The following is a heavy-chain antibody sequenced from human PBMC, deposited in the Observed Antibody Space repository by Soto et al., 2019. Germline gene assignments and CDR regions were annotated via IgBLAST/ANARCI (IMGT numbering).Heavy chain of an antibody. V-gene: IGHV4-31*03. D-gene: IGHD2-2*01. CDR2: IYYSGST. CDR1: GSSISSGGYY. J-gene: IGHJ4*02. CDR3: ARGLLVPAATHLDY. Sequence: QVQLQESGPGLVKPSQTLSLTCTVSGSSISSGGYYWSWIRQHPGKGLEWIGYIYYSGSTYYNPSLKSRVTISVDTSKNQFSLKLSSVTAADTAVYYCARGLLVPAATHLDYWGQGTLVTVSS.